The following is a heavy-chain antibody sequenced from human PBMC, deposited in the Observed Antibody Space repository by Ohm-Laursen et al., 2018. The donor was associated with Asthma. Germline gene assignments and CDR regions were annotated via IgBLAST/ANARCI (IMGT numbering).Heavy chain of an antibody. CDR3: ARDSSGDYYFDY. CDR2: INSGGST. V-gene: IGHV3-53*01. CDR1: GFTVSSNY. J-gene: IGHJ4*02. Sequence: SLRLSCAATGFTVSSNYMSWVRQAPGKGLEWVSVINSGGSTYYADSVKGRFTISRDNSKNTLYLQMNSLRAEDTSVYYCARDSSGDYYFDYWGQGTLVTVSS. D-gene: IGHD2-21*02.